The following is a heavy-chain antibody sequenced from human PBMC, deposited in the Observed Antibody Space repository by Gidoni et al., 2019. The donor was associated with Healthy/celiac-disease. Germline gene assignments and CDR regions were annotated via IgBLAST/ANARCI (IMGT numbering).Heavy chain of an antibody. CDR2: IYYSGST. J-gene: IGHJ6*02. V-gene: IGHV4-39*01. CDR3: ARQGPLLKYGMDV. Sequence: QLQLQESGPGLVKPSETLSLTCTVSGGPISSSSYYWGWIRQPPGKGLEWIGSIYYSGSTYYNPSLKSRVTISVDTSKNQFSLKLSSVTAADTAVYYCARQGPLLKYGMDVWGQGTTVTVSS. CDR1: GGPISSSSYY.